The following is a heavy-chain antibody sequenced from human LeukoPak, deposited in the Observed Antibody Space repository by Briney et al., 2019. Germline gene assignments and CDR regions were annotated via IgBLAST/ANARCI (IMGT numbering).Heavy chain of an antibody. CDR2: IYYSGST. Sequence: SETLSLTCTVSGGSISSYYWSWIRQPPGKGLEWIGYIYYSGSTNYKLSLKSRVTISVDTSRNQFSLNLSSVTAADTAVYYCARAPPGMVRGVMAFDYWGQGTLVTVSS. CDR3: ARAPPGMVRGVMAFDY. CDR1: GGSISSYY. V-gene: IGHV4-59*01. J-gene: IGHJ4*02. D-gene: IGHD3-10*01.